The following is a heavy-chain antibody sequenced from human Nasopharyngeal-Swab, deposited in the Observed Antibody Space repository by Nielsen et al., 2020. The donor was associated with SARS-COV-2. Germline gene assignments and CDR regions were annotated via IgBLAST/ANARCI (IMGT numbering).Heavy chain of an antibody. CDR3: ARARGTGYCSRTSCLYYMDV. J-gene: IGHJ6*03. CDR1: GGSFSGYY. CDR2: INHSGST. V-gene: IGHV4-34*01. D-gene: IGHD2-2*01. Sequence: SETLSLTCAVYGGSFSGYYWSWIRQPPGKGPEWIGEINHSGSTNYNPSLKSRVTISVDTAKNQFSLKLSSVTAADTAVYYCARARGTGYCSRTSCLYYMDVWGKGTTVTVSS.